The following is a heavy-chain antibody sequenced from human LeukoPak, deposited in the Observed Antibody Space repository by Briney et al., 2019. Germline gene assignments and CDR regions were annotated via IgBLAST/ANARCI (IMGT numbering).Heavy chain of an antibody. CDR3: ARLDYDSSGYYRYYFDY. CDR1: GFTFSSYE. CDR2: ISSSGSTI. J-gene: IGHJ4*02. Sequence: GGSLRLSCAASGFTFSSYEMNWVRQAPGKGLEWVSYISSSGSTIYYADSVKGRFTISRDNAKNSLYLQMNSLRAEDTAVYYCARLDYDSSGYYRYYFDYWGQGTLVTVSS. D-gene: IGHD3-22*01. V-gene: IGHV3-48*03.